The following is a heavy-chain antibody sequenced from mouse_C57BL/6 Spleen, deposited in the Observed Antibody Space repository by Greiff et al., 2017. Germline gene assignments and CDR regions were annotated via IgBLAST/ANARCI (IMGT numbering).Heavy chain of an antibody. CDR3: ARPPYSNYEDAMDY. V-gene: IGHV1-81*01. CDR1: GYTFTSYG. Sequence: QVQLKQSGAELARPGASVKLSCKASGYTFTSYGISWVKQRTGQGLEWIGEIYPRSGNTYYNEKFKGKATLTADKSSSTAYMELRSLTSEYSAVYCCARPPYSNYEDAMDYWGQGTSVTVSS. D-gene: IGHD2-5*01. CDR2: IYPRSGNT. J-gene: IGHJ4*01.